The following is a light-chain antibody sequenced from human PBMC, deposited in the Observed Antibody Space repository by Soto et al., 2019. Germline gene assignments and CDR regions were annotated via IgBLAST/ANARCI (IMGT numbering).Light chain of an antibody. CDR1: QSINNE. CDR2: AAS. J-gene: IGKJ1*01. V-gene: IGKV1-39*01. Sequence: DIQMTQSPSSLSASVGDRVTITCRASQSINNELNWYQQTPGKAPKLLIYAASTLQSGVPSRFSGSGSGTDFTLTISSLQSEDFAVFYCQQGYSTPPWTFGQGTKVEI. CDR3: QQGYSTPPWT.